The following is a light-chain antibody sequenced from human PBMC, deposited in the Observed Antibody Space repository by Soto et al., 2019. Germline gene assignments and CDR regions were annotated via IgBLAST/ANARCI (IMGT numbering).Light chain of an antibody. CDR2: DAS. CDR1: TGAVTSGHF. J-gene: IGLJ3*02. Sequence: QAVVTQEPSLTVSPGGTVTLTCGSSTGAVTSGHFPYWFQQKPGQAPRTLIYDASDKHSSTPARFSGSLVGGKAALTLLGAQPDDEAEYYCLLFYSGARVFGGGTKLTVL. V-gene: IGLV7-46*02. CDR3: LLFYSGARV.